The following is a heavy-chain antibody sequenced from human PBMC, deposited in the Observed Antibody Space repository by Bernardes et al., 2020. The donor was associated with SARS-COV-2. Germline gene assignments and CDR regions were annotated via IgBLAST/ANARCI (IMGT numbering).Heavy chain of an antibody. CDR3: ARVAAGPSSRYYTGMDV. J-gene: IGHJ6*02. V-gene: IGHV3-48*01. CDR2: ISGNSETI. CDR1: GFTFYTS. Sequence: GGSLRLSCAASGFTFYTSMNWVRLAPGKGLEWVSYISGNSETIYYADSVKGRFTISRDNAKNSLYLQMNSLRTEDTAVYYCARVAAGPSSRYYTGMDVWGQGTTVTVSS. D-gene: IGHD3-3*01.